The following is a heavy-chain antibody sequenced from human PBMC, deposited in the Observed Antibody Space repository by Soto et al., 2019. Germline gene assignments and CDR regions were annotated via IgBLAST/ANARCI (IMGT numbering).Heavy chain of an antibody. Sequence: GGSLRLSCAASGFTFSASAMHWARQAPGKGLEWVAVVSFDGRIESYADSVKGRFAISRDNSNDILYLQMTSLRAEDTAVYFCAEHFDISRKSLVGYWGQGIMVTVSS. CDR3: AEHFDISRKSLVGY. CDR1: GFTFSASA. V-gene: IGHV3-30*18. D-gene: IGHD3-22*01. J-gene: IGHJ4*02. CDR2: VSFDGRIE.